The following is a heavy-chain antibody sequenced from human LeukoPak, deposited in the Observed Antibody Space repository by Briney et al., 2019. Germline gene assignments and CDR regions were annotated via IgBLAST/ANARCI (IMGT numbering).Heavy chain of an antibody. CDR1: GGTFSSYA. CDR2: IIPIFGTA. V-gene: IGHV1-69*05. CDR3: ATVAVAAAGLDY. D-gene: IGHD6-13*01. Sequence: ASVKVSCKASGGTFSSYAISWVRQAPGQGLEWMGGIIPIFGTANYAQKFQGRVTITTDESTSTAYMELSSLRSEDTAVYYCATVAVAAAGLDYWGQGTLVTVSS. J-gene: IGHJ4*02.